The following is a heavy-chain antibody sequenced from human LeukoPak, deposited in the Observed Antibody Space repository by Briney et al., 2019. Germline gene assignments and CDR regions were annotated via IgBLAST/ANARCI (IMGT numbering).Heavy chain of an antibody. CDR1: GGNFITYA. V-gene: IGHV1-69*06. CDR3: ARVYYDTNGYYSEDAFDI. Sequence: ASVKVSCKASGGNFITYAISWVRQAPGQGLEWMGGIIPVFGTPNYAQKFQGRVTITADRSTTTVHLELSSLRSEDTAIYYCARVYYDTNGYYSEDAFDIWGQGTMVTVSS. CDR2: IIPVFGTP. J-gene: IGHJ3*02. D-gene: IGHD3-22*01.